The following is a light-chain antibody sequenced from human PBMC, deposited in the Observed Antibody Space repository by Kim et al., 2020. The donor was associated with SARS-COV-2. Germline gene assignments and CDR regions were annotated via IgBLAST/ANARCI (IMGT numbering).Light chain of an antibody. Sequence: VALGQSARITCGGNNIGSKNVHWYQQKPGQAPVLVIYRDSNRPSGIPERFSGSNSGNTATLTISRAQAGDEADYYCQVWDSSTAVFGGGTQLTVL. V-gene: IGLV3-9*01. CDR2: RDS. J-gene: IGLJ3*02. CDR1: NIGSKN. CDR3: QVWDSSTAV.